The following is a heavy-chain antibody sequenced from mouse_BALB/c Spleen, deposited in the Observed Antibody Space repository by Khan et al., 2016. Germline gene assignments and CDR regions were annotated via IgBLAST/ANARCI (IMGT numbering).Heavy chain of an antibody. D-gene: IGHD4-1*02. CDR2: ISYSGST. Sequence: EVQLQESGPGLVKPSQSLSLTCTVTGYSITSDYAWNWIRQFPGNKLEWMGYISYSGSTSYNPSLKSRISLTRDTSKNQFFLQLNSVTNEDPATYYCASRNWDVDYWGQGTTLTVSS. CDR1: GYSITSDYA. V-gene: IGHV3-2*02. J-gene: IGHJ2*01. CDR3: ASRNWDVDY.